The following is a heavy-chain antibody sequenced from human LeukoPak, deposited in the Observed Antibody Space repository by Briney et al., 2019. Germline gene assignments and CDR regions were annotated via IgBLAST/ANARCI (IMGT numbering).Heavy chain of an antibody. CDR2: IYYSGST. CDR3: ARHAPYYYDSTGYST. J-gene: IGHJ4*02. CDR1: GASISSTDYY. D-gene: IGHD3-22*01. Sequence: PSETLSLTCIVSGASISSTDYYWGWIRQPPGKGLEWIGSIYYSGSTYYNPSLKSRVTISVDTSKNQFSLKLSSVTAADTAVYYCARHAPYYYDSTGYSTWGQGTLVTVSS. V-gene: IGHV4-39*01.